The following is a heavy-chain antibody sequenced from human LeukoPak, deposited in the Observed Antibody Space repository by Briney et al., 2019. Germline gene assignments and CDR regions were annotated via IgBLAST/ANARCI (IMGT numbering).Heavy chain of an antibody. V-gene: IGHV4-59*08. CDR1: GGSISSYY. J-gene: IGHJ4*02. CDR2: IYYSGST. Sequence: KPSETLSLTCTVSGGSISSYYWSWIRQPPGKGLEWIGYIYYSGSTNYNPSLKSRVTISVDTSKNQFSLKLSSVTAADTAVYYCARVVYDYVWGETWYFDYWGQGTLVTVSS. CDR3: ARVVYDYVWGETWYFDY. D-gene: IGHD3-16*01.